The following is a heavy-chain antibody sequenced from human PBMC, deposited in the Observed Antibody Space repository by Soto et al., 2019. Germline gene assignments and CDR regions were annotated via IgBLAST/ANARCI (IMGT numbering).Heavy chain of an antibody. CDR3: AKEGQLWSQPRYYYYYGMDV. CDR1: GFTFDDYT. Sequence: GGSLRFSCAASGFTFDDYTMHWVRQAPGKGLEWVSLISWDGGSTYYADSVKGRFTISRDNSKNSLYLQMNSLRTEDTALYYCAKEGQLWSQPRYYYYYGMDVWGQGTTVTVSS. CDR2: ISWDGGST. V-gene: IGHV3-43*01. D-gene: IGHD5-18*01. J-gene: IGHJ6*02.